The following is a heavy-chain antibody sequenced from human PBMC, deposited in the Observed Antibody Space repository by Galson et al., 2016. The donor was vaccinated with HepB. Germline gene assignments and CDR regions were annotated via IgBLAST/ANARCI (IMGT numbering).Heavy chain of an antibody. J-gene: IGHJ1*01. D-gene: IGHD3-22*01. CDR1: SYA. V-gene: IGHV1-69*01. CDR3: ARADSSSYGYYFQH. CDR2: IIPILNTA. Sequence: SYAFSWVRQAPGHGLEWMGGIIPILNTAKYAQKFQGRVTTTADESSSTAYMELSSLRSEDTAVYYCARADSSSYGYYFQHWGQGTLVTVSS.